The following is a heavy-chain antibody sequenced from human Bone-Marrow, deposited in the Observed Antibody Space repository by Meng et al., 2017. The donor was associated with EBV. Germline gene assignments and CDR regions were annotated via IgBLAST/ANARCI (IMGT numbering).Heavy chain of an antibody. V-gene: IGHV3-73*01. CDR3: WGDLNYGSY. J-gene: IGHJ4*02. D-gene: IGHD3-16*01. CDR1: GFIFRDSA. CDR2: VETKASKYAT. Sequence: EVQLGESGGGLVQPGGSLKLSCGASGFIFRDSAMHWVRQASGKGLEWVGRVETKASKYATAYAASVKGRFSVSRDDSKNMVFLEMNSLKTEDTARYYCWGDLNYGSYWGQGTLVTVSS.